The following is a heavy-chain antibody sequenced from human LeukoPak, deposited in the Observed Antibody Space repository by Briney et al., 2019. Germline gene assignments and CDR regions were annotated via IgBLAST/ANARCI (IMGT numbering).Heavy chain of an antibody. CDR1: GYSISTGYY. Sequence: KASETLSLTCAVSGYSISTGYYCVWIRQPPGKGLEWIGSIYHSGSTYYNPSLKSRVTLSVDTSKHQFSLKLSSVTAADTAVYYCARRSSSWFPFDYWGQGTLVTVSS. CDR3: ARRSSSWFPFDY. V-gene: IGHV4-38-2*01. CDR2: IYHSGST. D-gene: IGHD6-13*01. J-gene: IGHJ4*02.